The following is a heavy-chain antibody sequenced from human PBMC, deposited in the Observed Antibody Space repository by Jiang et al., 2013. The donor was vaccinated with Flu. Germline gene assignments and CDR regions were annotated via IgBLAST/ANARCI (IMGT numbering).Heavy chain of an antibody. J-gene: IGHJ4*02. CDR1: GFTFNAYA. Sequence: LSCAASGFTFNAYAMTWVRQAPGKGLQWVAAIRGNGASSFYAASVKGRTTISRGNSKNTLYLQMNYLSAEDTAVYYCAKASDNFGSDMSRFFDFWGQGTLVIVSS. D-gene: IGHD2-21*02. CDR2: IRGNGASS. V-gene: IGHV3-23*01. CDR3: AKASDNFGSDMSRFFDF.